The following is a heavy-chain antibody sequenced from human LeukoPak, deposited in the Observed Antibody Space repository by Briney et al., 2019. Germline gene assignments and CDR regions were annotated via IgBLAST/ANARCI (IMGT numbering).Heavy chain of an antibody. CDR3: ARDRITFGGAGAKYYGMDV. Sequence: GGSLRLSCAASGFTVGSNYMSWVRQAPGKGLESVSVIYSGGSTYYADSVKGRFTISRDNSKNTLYLQMNSLRAEDTAVYYCARDRITFGGAGAKYYGMDVWGQGTTVTVSS. V-gene: IGHV3-66*01. CDR2: IYSGGST. CDR1: GFTVGSNY. D-gene: IGHD3-16*01. J-gene: IGHJ6*02.